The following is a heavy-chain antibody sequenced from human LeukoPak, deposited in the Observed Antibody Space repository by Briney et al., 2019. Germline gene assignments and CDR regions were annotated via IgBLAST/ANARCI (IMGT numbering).Heavy chain of an antibody. Sequence: GASVKVSCKASGYTFTTYNINWVRQAPGQGLEWMGWISTYNGNTNYAQKLQGRVTMTTDTSTTTAYMELRSLRSDDTAVYYCARGGSPVYYYYMDVWGKGTTVTVSS. J-gene: IGHJ6*03. CDR3: ARGGSPVYYYYMDV. CDR2: ISTYNGNT. D-gene: IGHD6-6*01. V-gene: IGHV1-18*01. CDR1: GYTFTTYN.